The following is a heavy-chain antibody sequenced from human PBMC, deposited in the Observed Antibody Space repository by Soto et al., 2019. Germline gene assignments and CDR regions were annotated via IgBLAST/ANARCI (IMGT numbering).Heavy chain of an antibody. J-gene: IGHJ3*01. CDR2: INGDNGNT. CDR1: GYTFTPYT. V-gene: IGHV1-3*01. D-gene: IGHD1-20*01. CDR3: SIGGYNWNPVAFDL. Sequence: QVRLVQSGAEVKQPGASVKVSCKASGYTFTPYTMQWVRQAPGQSLEWMGWINGDNGNTKYSQKFQGRVTITRDTSATAGYMELSSLRFEDAAVYYCSIGGYNWNPVAFDLWGQGTMVTVSS.